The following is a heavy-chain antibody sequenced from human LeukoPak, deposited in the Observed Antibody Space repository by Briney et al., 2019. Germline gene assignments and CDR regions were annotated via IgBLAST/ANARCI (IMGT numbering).Heavy chain of an antibody. Sequence: PVGSLGLSCAASGFTFSDYYMSWIRQAPGKGLEWVSYISNISSYTNYADSVKGRFTISRDNAKNSLYLQMNSLSAEDTAVYYCARDAVSLAAAGTSDYWGQESGDTVSS. CDR1: GFTFSDYY. V-gene: IGHV3-11*05. J-gene: IGHJ4*02. CDR3: ARDAVSLAAAGTSDY. CDR2: ISNISSYT. D-gene: IGHD6-13*01.